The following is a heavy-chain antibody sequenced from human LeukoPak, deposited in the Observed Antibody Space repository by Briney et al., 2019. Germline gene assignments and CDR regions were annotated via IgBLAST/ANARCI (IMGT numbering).Heavy chain of an antibody. V-gene: IGHV3-66*01. CDR2: IYSGGST. J-gene: IGHJ4*02. CDR1: GFTVSSNY. CDR3: AGRTALVSFDY. Sequence: PGGSLRLSCAASGFTVSSNYMNWVRQAPGKGLEWVSIIYSGGSTYYADSVKGRFTISRDNSKNTLYLQMNSLRAEDTAVYYCAGRTALVSFDYWGQGTLVTVSS. D-gene: IGHD1-14*01.